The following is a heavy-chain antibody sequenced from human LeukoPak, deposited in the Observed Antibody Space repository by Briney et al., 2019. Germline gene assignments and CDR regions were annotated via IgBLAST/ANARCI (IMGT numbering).Heavy chain of an antibody. CDR1: GFTFSTYG. D-gene: IGHD6-13*01. V-gene: IGHV3-30*02. Sequence: GGSLRLSCAASGFTFSTYGMHWVRQAPGKGLEWVTFIRYDGNNKYYADSVKGRFTISRDNSKNTLYLQMNSLSAEDTAVYYCAKDQTPYSSSWYVTFDCWGQGTLVTVSS. CDR2: IRYDGNNK. CDR3: AKDQTPYSSSWYVTFDC. J-gene: IGHJ4*02.